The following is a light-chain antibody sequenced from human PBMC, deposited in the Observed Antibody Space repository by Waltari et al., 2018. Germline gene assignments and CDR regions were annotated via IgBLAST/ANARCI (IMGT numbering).Light chain of an antibody. J-gene: IGLJ2*01. CDR2: VNSDGSH. V-gene: IGLV4-69*01. CDR3: QTWGTGTVV. Sequence: QVVLTQSPSASASLGASVKLTCTLRSGQSNYAIAWHQQQPEKGPRYLMKVNSDGSHNKGDGLPARFSGASSGAWRYLTSSSLQSEDEADYYCQTWGTGTVVFGGGTKLTVL. CDR1: SGQSNYA.